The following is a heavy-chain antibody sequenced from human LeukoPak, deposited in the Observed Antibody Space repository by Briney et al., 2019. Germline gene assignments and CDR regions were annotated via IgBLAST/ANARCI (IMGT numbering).Heavy chain of an antibody. D-gene: IGHD1-26*01. CDR2: IHITSDWV. CDR3: ARDGELGSPADAFDI. V-gene: IGHV3-21*01. Sequence: GGSLRLSCAASGFTFRSYNMNWVRQAPGKGLEWVSSIHITSDWVYYADSVRGRFTISRDNAKRSLYLQMNSLRAEDTAVYYCARDGELGSPADAFDIWGQGTMVTVSS. J-gene: IGHJ3*02. CDR1: GFTFRSYN.